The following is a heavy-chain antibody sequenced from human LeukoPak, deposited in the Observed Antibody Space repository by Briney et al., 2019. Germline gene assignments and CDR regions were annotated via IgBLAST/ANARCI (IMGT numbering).Heavy chain of an antibody. CDR1: GGSISSGDYY. CDR2: IYYSGSP. CDR3: ARGWGYYDY. J-gene: IGHJ4*02. V-gene: IGHV4-30-4*02. Sequence: SETLSLTCTVSGGSISSGDYYWSWIRQPPGKGLEWIGYIYYSGSPYYNPSLKSRVTMSVDTSKNQFSLNLSSVTAADTAVYYCARGWGYYDYWGQGTLVTVSS. D-gene: IGHD1-26*01.